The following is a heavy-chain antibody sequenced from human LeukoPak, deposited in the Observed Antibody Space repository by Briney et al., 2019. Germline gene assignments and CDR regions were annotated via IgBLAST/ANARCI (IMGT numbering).Heavy chain of an antibody. D-gene: IGHD1-1*01. Sequence: SQTLSLTCTVSGGSISSGGYYWGWVRQPPGKGLEWIGSVYYSGGTYYNPSLESRLTISVDTSNNRFSLKLKSVTAADTAVFYCARVTTGSTTLDSWGQGILVTVSS. J-gene: IGHJ5*01. CDR2: VYYSGGT. CDR3: ARVTTGSTTLDS. V-gene: IGHV4-39*02. CDR1: GGSISSGGYY.